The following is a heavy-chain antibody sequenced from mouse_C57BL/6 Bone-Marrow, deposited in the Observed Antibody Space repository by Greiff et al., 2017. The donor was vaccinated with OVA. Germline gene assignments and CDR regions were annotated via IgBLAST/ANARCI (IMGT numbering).Heavy chain of an antibody. Sequence: EVKLMESGPVLVKPGASVKMSCKASGYTFTDYYMNWVKQSHGKSLEWIGVINPYNGGTSYNQKFKGKATLTVDKSSSTAYMELNSLTSEDSAVYYGANPGAYDYPWFAYWGQGTLVTVSA. CDR3: ANPGAYDYPWFAY. CDR1: GYTFTDYY. CDR2: INPYNGGT. J-gene: IGHJ3*01. V-gene: IGHV1-19*01. D-gene: IGHD2-4*01.